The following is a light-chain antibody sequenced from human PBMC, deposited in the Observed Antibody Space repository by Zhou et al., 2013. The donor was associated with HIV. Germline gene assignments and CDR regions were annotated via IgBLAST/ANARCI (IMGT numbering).Light chain of an antibody. CDR2: AAS. CDR3: HQTYRARS. J-gene: IGKJ3*01. V-gene: IGKV1-12*01. Sequence: IQLTQSPSSLSASVGDRVTITCRASQDITTWLAWYQQKPGKAPKLLIYAASSLQSGVPSRFSGSGSGTVFALTINSLQGEDIATYYCHQTYRARSFGPGTEVEMK. CDR1: QDITTW.